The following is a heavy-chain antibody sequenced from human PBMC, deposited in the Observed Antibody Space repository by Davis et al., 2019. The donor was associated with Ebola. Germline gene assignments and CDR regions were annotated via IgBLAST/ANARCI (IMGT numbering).Heavy chain of an antibody. J-gene: IGHJ4*02. Sequence: PSETLSLTCTVSGGSVSSYYWSWIRLPPGKGLEWIGYIYYTGSTNYNPPLKSRVTISVDTSMNQFSLKLISVTAADTAVYYCARASSSGHFDYWGQGTLVTVSS. CDR2: IYYTGST. CDR3: ARASSSGHFDY. V-gene: IGHV4-59*02. CDR1: GGSVSSYY. D-gene: IGHD6-19*01.